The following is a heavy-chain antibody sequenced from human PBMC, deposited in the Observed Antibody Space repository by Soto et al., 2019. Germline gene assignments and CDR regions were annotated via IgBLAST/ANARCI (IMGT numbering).Heavy chain of an antibody. V-gene: IGHV3-23*01. D-gene: IGHD3-3*01. CDR2: SSGSGGST. Sequence: GKGLEWVSASSGSGGSTYYADSVKGRFTSSRDNSKNTLYLQMNSLRAEDTAVYYCATSSDFWSGYRFAPYDAFDIWGQGTMVTVSS. CDR3: ATSSDFWSGYRFAPYDAFDI. J-gene: IGHJ3*02.